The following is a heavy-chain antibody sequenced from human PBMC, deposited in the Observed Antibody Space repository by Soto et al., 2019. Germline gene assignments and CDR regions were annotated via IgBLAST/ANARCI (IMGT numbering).Heavy chain of an antibody. D-gene: IGHD2-21*02. CDR3: ARDETCGGDCYWWGY. CDR1: GGTFSSYA. J-gene: IGHJ4*02. CDR2: IIPIFGTA. V-gene: IGHV1-69*12. Sequence: QVQLVQSGAEVKKPGSSVKVSCKASGGTFSSYAISWVRQAPGQGLEWMGGIIPIFGTAHYAQKFQGRVTITADESTSTAYMELSSLRSEDTAVYYCARDETCGGDCYWWGYWGQGTLVTVSS.